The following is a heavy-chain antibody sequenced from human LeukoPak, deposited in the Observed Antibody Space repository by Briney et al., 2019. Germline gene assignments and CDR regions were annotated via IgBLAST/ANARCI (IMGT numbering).Heavy chain of an antibody. CDR3: AKVFRWFGELDYYYYYYMDA. CDR2: INPSGTGT. CDR1: GYTITNNY. V-gene: IGHV1-46*01. Sequence: GASVKVSCKASGYTITNNYMHWVRQAPGQGFEWMGVINPSGTGTSYAQKFQGRITMSRDTSTSTVYMELSSLRAEDTAVYYCAKVFRWFGELDYYYYYYMDAWGKGTTVTISS. D-gene: IGHD3-10*01. J-gene: IGHJ6*03.